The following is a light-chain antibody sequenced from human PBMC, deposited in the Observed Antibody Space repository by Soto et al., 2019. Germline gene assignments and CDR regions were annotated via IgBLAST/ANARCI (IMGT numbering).Light chain of an antibody. V-gene: IGKV1-5*03. CDR1: QSISSW. CDR3: QQYNTYPWT. J-gene: IGKJ1*01. Sequence: DIQMTQSPSTLSASVGDRVTITCRASQSISSWLAWYQQKPGKAPKLLIYKASSVESGVPSRFIRSGSCTEFTLTISSLQPDDFATYYCQQYNTYPWTFGQGTKVEIK. CDR2: KAS.